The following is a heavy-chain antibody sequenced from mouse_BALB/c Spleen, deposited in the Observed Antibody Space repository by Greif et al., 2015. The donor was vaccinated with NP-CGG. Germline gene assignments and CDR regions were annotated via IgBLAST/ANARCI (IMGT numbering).Heavy chain of an antibody. D-gene: IGHD2-3*01. CDR1: GYSFTGYF. Sequence: EVKLMESGPELVKPGASVKISCKASGYSFTGYFMNWVMQSHGKSLEWIGRINPYNGDTFYNQKFKGKATLTVDKSSSTAHMELRSLASEDSAVYYCARSYDGYYWGSMDYWGQGTSVTVSS. J-gene: IGHJ4*01. CDR3: ARSYDGYYWGSMDY. V-gene: IGHV1-20*02. CDR2: INPYNGDT.